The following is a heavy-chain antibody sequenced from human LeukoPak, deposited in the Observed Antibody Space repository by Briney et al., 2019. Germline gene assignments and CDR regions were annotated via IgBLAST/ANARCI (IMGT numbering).Heavy chain of an antibody. D-gene: IGHD1-7*01. Sequence: PGESLKISCKGSGYSFTSYWIGWVRQMPGKGLEWMGIIYPGDSDTRYSPSFQGQVTISADKSISTAYLQWSSLKASDTAMYYCARAQPLRTTGVYFDHWGQGTLVTVSS. CDR3: ARAQPLRTTGVYFDH. CDR2: IYPGDSDT. V-gene: IGHV5-51*01. J-gene: IGHJ4*02. CDR1: GYSFTSYW.